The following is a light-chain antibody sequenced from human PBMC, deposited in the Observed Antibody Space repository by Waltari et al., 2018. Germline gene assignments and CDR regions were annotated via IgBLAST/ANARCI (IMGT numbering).Light chain of an antibody. Sequence: DIQMTQLPSTRQASVEDRVPITCRASQSIPRWLAWYQQKPGKAPKLLIYKASILESGVPSRFSGGGSGTEFTLTISSLQPDDFATYYCQHYDSYSATFGRGTKIEIK. CDR3: QHYDSYSAT. J-gene: IGKJ3*01. V-gene: IGKV1-5*03. CDR1: QSIPRW. CDR2: KAS.